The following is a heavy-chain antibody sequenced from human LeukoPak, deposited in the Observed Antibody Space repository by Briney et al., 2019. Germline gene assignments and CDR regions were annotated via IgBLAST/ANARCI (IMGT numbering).Heavy chain of an antibody. D-gene: IGHD6-19*01. CDR3: ARIAVAGTGLVY. Sequence: LRLSCAASGFTFSSYAMSWVRQAPGKGLEWIGYIYYSGSTYYNPSLKSRVTISVDTSKNQFSLKLSSVTAADTAVYYCARIAVAGTGLVYWGQGTLVTVSS. V-gene: IGHV4-31*02. CDR1: GFTFSSYA. J-gene: IGHJ4*02. CDR2: IYYSGST.